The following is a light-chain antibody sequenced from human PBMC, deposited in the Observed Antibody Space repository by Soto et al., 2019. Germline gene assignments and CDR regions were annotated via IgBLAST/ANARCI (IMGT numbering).Light chain of an antibody. CDR2: KAS. J-gene: IGKJ1*01. Sequence: DIQMTQSPSTLSASVGDRVTITCRASQTISDWLAWFQQKPGKAPKVLIYKASNLESGVPSRFSGSGSGTEFTLTISSLQPDDFATYYCQQYLGYSWTFGQGTKVEIK. V-gene: IGKV1-5*03. CDR1: QTISDW. CDR3: QQYLGYSWT.